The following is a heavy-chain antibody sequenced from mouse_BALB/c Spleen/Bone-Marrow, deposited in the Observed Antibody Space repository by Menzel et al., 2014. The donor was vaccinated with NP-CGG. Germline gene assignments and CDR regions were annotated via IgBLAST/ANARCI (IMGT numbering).Heavy chain of an antibody. J-gene: IGHJ2*01. CDR2: IDPDNWYT. CDR1: GYSFTDYS. Sequence: HLAEAGPVLVKPGASVKGSCRASGYSFTDYSMVWVRQSHGKRLAGTGYIDPDNWYTSLNQRFKGKATLTVDKSSSTAFMHLNSLTSGDSAVYYCARKLVGDYWGQGTTLTVSS. V-gene: IGHV1S135*01. CDR3: ARKLVGDY. D-gene: IGHD1-3*01.